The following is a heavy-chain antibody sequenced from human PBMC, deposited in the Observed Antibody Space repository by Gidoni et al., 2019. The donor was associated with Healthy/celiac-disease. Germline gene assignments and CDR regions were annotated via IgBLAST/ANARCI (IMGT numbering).Heavy chain of an antibody. CDR3: ARAEKDSSGYCLDY. V-gene: IGHV3-30-3*01. Sequence: QVQLVESGGVAVQPGRALRLSCAASGFTSTSYAMHWARQALGKGREWVAVISYDGRNKYYADSVKGRFTISRDNSKNTLYLQMNSLRAEDTAVYYCARAEKDSSGYCLDYWGQGTLVTVSS. CDR1: GFTSTSYA. J-gene: IGHJ4*02. CDR2: ISYDGRNK. D-gene: IGHD3-22*01.